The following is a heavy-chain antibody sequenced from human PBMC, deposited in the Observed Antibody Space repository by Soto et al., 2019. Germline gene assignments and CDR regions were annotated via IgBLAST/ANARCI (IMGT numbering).Heavy chain of an antibody. D-gene: IGHD6-13*01. CDR2: ISAYNGNT. V-gene: IGHV1-18*01. J-gene: IGHJ5*02. Sequence: ASVKVSCKASGYTFTSYSISWVRQAPGQGLEWMGWISAYNGNTNYAQKLQGRVTMTTDTSTSTAYMELRSLRSDDTAVYYCARLAGAAWNNWFDPWGQGTLVTVSS. CDR3: ARLAGAAWNNWFDP. CDR1: GYTFTSYS.